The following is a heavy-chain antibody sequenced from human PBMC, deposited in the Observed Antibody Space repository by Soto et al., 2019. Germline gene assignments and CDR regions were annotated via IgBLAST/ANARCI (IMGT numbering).Heavy chain of an antibody. J-gene: IGHJ4*02. Sequence: QVQLVQSGAEVKRPGSSVKVSCKASGDTFNFYSINWVRQAPGVGLEWVGRVNPILSMSNYAQRFQGRVTMTADKSTSTAYMELRSLRSEDTAICYCASSYGSGYRASDYWGQGALVTVSS. CDR2: VNPILSMS. CDR1: GDTFNFYS. V-gene: IGHV1-69*02. D-gene: IGHD3-10*01. CDR3: ASSYGSGYRASDY.